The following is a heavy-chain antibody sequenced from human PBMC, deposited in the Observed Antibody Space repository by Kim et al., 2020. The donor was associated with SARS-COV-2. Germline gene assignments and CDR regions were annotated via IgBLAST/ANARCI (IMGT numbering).Heavy chain of an antibody. CDR1: GFTFTGYA. CDR3: MKGGWGWIWDH. J-gene: IGHJ4*02. CDR2: FDGSDGTT. V-gene: IGHV3-23*01. Sequence: GGSLRLSCTTSGFTFTGYAMSWVRQAPGKGLEWVSSFDGSDGTTYYVDSVKGRFTISRDNSKNTLYLQMNSLRADDTAVYYCMKGGWGWIWDHWGQGPRV. D-gene: IGHD2-2*03.